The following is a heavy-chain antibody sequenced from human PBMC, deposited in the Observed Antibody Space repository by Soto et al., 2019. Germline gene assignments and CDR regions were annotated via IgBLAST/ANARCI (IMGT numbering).Heavy chain of an antibody. V-gene: IGHV1-3*05. J-gene: IGHJ4*02. CDR3: ARSIVVVTALAY. D-gene: IGHD2-21*02. CDR2: INAGNGNT. Sequence: QVQLVQSGAEEKKPGASVKVSCKASGYTFTSYAMHWVRQAPGQRLEWMGWINAGNGNTKYSQKFQGRVTITRDTPATTAYMERSSLMSEETAVYDCARSIVVVTALAYGAQGTLVTVSS. CDR1: GYTFTSYA.